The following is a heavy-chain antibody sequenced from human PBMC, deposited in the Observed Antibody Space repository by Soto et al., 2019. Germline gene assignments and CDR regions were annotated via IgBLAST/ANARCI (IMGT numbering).Heavy chain of an antibody. J-gene: IGHJ3*02. D-gene: IGHD3-3*01. CDR3: AHRHWAHYDFWSGYFGAFDI. CDR2: IYWDDDK. CDR1: GFSLSTSGVG. V-gene: IGHV2-5*02. Sequence: SGPTLVKPTQTLTLTCTFSGFSLSTSGVGVGWIRQPPGKALEWLALIYWDDDKRYSPSLKSRLTITKDTSKNQVVLTMTNMDPVDTATYYCAHRHWAHYDFWSGYFGAFDIWGQGTMVTVSS.